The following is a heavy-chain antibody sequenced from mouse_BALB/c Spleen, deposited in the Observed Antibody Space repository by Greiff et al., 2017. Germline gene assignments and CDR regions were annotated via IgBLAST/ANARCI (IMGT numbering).Heavy chain of an antibody. Sequence: EVKLMESGGGLVQPGGSRKLSCAASGFTFSSFGMHWVRQAPEKGLEWVAYISSGSSTIYYADTVKGRFTISRDNPKNTLFLQMTSLRSEDTAMYYCARSHGNYGGGAMDYWGQGTSVTVSS. V-gene: IGHV5-17*02. CDR3: ARSHGNYGGGAMDY. CDR1: GFTFSSFG. D-gene: IGHD2-1*01. J-gene: IGHJ4*01. CDR2: ISSGSSTI.